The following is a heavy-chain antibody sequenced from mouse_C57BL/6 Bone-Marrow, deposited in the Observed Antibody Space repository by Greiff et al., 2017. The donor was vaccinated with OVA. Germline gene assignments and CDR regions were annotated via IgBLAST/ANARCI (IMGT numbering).Heavy chain of an antibody. J-gene: IGHJ4*01. CDR2: IDPENGDT. V-gene: IGHV14-4*01. CDR3: TTLGEDY. Sequence: EVKLMESGAELVRPGASVKLSCTASGFNITDDYMPWVKQRPEQGLEWIGWIDPENGDTEYASKFKGKATITADTSSNTAYMQLSSLTSEDTAFYYCTTLGEDYWGQGTSVTVSS. CDR1: GFNITDDY.